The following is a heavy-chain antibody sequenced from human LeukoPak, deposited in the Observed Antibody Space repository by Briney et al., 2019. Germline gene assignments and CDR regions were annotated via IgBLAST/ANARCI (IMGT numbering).Heavy chain of an antibody. V-gene: IGHV3-23*01. CDR1: GFTFKNYA. CDR2: ISGDAVTS. CDR3: ARGVSGMDV. Sequence: GGSLRLSCAASGFTFKNYAMNWVRQSPGQGLEWVSTISGDAVTSWYADSVKGRFTVSRDNSKNIVFLQMNNLRAEDTAVYYCARGVSGMDVWGQGTPVTVSS. J-gene: IGHJ6*02. D-gene: IGHD6-6*01.